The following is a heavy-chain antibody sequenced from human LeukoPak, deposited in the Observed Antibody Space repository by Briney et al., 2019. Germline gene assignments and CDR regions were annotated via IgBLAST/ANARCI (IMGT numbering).Heavy chain of an antibody. CDR2: ISYDGSNK. J-gene: IGHJ4*02. Sequence: GGSLRLSCAASGFTFSSYAMHWVRQAPGKGLEWVAVISYDGSNKYYADSVKGRFTISRDNTKNTLYLQMNSLRAEDTAVYYCARETGSAVGSTDFDYWGQGTLVTVSS. CDR3: ARETGSAVGSTDFDY. D-gene: IGHD4-17*01. V-gene: IGHV3-30-3*01. CDR1: GFTFSSYA.